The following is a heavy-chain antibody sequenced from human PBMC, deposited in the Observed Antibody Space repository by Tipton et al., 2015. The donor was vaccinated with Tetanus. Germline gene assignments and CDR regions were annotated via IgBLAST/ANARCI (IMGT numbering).Heavy chain of an antibody. CDR1: GYTFTGYY. D-gene: IGHD3-22*01. CDR2: IDPNSGGT. CDR3: ARGRGDYIYYGMDV. Sequence: QVQLVQSGAEVKKPGASVKVSCKASGYTFTGYYMYWVRQAPGQGLEWMGWIDPNSGGTVYAQKFQGRVPMTRDTSISTAYMELRSLRSDDTAVYYCARGRGDYIYYGMDVWGPGTTVTVS. V-gene: IGHV1-2*02. J-gene: IGHJ6*02.